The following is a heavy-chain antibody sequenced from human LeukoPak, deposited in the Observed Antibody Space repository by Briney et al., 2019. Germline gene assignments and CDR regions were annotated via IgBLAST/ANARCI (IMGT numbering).Heavy chain of an antibody. CDR2: ISSNGGST. J-gene: IGHJ6*02. CDR1: GFTFSSYA. V-gene: IGHV3-64*01. D-gene: IGHD4-17*01. Sequence: GGSLRLSCAASGFTFSSYAMHWVRQAPGKGLEYVSAISSNGGSTYYANSVKGRFTISRDNSKNTLYLQMGSLRAEDMAVYYCASGFSTTVTPPYYYYYGMDVWGQGTTVTVSS. CDR3: ASGFSTTVTPPYYYYYGMDV.